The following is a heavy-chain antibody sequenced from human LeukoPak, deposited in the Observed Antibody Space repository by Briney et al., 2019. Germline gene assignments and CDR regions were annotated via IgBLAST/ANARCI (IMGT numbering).Heavy chain of an antibody. J-gene: IGHJ6*02. Sequence: GGSLRLSCAASGFTFSSYAVSWVRQAPGKGLEWVSLISGTGGSTYYADSVKGRFTISRDNSKNTLYLQMNSLRAEDTAVYYCAKGKSPTYYYYGMDVWGQGTTVTVSS. CDR1: GFTFSSYA. V-gene: IGHV3-23*01. CDR3: AKGKSPTYYYYGMDV. CDR2: ISGTGGST.